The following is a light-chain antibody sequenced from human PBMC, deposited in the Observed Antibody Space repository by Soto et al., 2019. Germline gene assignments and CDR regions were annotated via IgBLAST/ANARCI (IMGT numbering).Light chain of an antibody. V-gene: IGKV3-20*01. CDR1: QSVSSSY. CDR2: GAS. Sequence: EIVLTQSPGTLSLSPGERATLSCRASQSVSSSYLAWYQQKPGQAPRLLIYGASSRATGIQDRFSGSGSGTDFTLTISRLEPEDFAVYYCQQYGSPRRTFDQGTKLEIK. J-gene: IGKJ2*01. CDR3: QQYGSPRRT.